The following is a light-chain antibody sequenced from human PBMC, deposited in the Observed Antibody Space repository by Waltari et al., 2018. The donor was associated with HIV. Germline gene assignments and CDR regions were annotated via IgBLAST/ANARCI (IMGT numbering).Light chain of an antibody. CDR2: LNSGGSH. CDR3: QTWGMGIVV. CDR1: SEHSNFA. V-gene: IGLV4-69*01. Sequence: QIILTQSPSASASPGASVKLTCTLSSEHSNFAIAWLQQQPEKGPRYLMKLNSGGSHTKGDGIPDRFSGSSSGAERYLSISSLHSDDEADYYCQTWGMGIVVFGGGTKLTVL. J-gene: IGLJ3*02.